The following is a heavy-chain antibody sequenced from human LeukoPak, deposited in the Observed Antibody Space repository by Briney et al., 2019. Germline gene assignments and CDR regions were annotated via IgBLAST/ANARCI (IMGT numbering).Heavy chain of an antibody. CDR2: IYYSGST. J-gene: IGHJ6*02. V-gene: IGHV4-39*01. D-gene: IGHD6-19*01. Sequence: NPSETLSLTCTVSDGSISSSSYYWGWIRQPPGKGLEWIGSIYYSGSTYYNPSLKSRVTISVDTSKNQFSLKLSSVTAADTAVYYCARQSGVYSSGWYSGYYYGMDVWGQGTTVTVSS. CDR1: DGSISSSSYY. CDR3: ARQSGVYSSGWYSGYYYGMDV.